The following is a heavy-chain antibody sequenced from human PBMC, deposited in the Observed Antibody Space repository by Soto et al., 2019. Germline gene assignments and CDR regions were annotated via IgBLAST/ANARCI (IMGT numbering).Heavy chain of an antibody. Sequence: SGTLSLTCTVSGGSISSSSYYWGWIRQPPGKGLEWIGSIYYSGSTYYNPSLKSRVTISVDTSKNQFSLKLSSVTAADTAVYYCARREYSSGRYYYYYGMDVWGQGTTVTVSS. CDR1: GGSISSSSYY. CDR3: ARREYSSGRYYYYYGMDV. D-gene: IGHD6-19*01. CDR2: IYYSGST. J-gene: IGHJ6*02. V-gene: IGHV4-39*01.